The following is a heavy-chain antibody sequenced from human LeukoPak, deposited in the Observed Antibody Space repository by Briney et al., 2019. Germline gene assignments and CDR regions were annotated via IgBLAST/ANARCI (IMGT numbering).Heavy chain of an antibody. Sequence: SETLSLTCTVSGYSISSGYYWGWIRQPPGKGLEWIGSGSTYYNPSLKSRVTISVDTSKNQFSLKLSSVTAADTAVYYCASGSYGRKHWGQGTLVTVSS. CDR2: SGST. J-gene: IGHJ4*02. CDR1: GYSISSGYY. V-gene: IGHV4-38-2*02. D-gene: IGHD1-26*01. CDR3: ASGSYGRKH.